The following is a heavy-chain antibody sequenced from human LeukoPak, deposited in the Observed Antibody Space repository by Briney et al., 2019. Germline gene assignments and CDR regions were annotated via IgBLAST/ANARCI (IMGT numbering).Heavy chain of an antibody. CDR1: GYTFTSYG. V-gene: IGHV1-18*01. Sequence: ASVKVSCKASGYTFTSYGISWGRRAPGQGLEWMGWISAYNGNTNYAQKLQGRVTMTTDTSTSTAYMELRSLRSDDTAVYYCARVPVAGTDYYYGMDVWGQGTTVTVSS. J-gene: IGHJ6*02. CDR2: ISAYNGNT. CDR3: ARVPVAGTDYYYGMDV. D-gene: IGHD6-19*01.